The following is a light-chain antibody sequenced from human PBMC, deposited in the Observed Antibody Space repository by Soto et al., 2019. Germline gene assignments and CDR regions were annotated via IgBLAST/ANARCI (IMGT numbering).Light chain of an antibody. V-gene: IGKV3-15*01. J-gene: IGKJ1*01. Sequence: EIVMTQSPATLSVSPGERATLSCRASQSVNRNLAWYKQKPGQAPRLLIYGASTRATGIPARFSGSGSGTDFTLTISSLQSEDFAVYYCQQYNNWPLWTFGQGTKVDIK. CDR3: QQYNNWPLWT. CDR2: GAS. CDR1: QSVNRN.